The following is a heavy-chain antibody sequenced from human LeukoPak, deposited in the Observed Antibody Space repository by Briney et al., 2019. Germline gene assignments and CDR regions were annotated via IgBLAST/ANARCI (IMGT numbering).Heavy chain of an antibody. CDR2: IHPDDSET. J-gene: IGHJ5*02. V-gene: IGHV5-51*01. D-gene: IGHD2-2*01. CDR3: ARLLGYCSSVSCRTTWFDP. Sequence: GESLHISCKSSGYSFANYWIAWVRQMPGKGLEWMGIIHPDDSETRYSSSFEGQVTISADKSISTAYLQLSGLRASDTAIYYCARLLGYCSSVSCRTTWFDPWGQGTPVTVSS. CDR1: GYSFANYW.